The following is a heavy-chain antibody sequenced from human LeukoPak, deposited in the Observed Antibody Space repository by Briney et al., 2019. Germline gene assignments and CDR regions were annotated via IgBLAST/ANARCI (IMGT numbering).Heavy chain of an antibody. CDR1: EFTFNRYW. Sequence: GGSLRLSCAASEFTFNRYWMSWVRQAPGKGLQWVANIKQDGSEAHYVDSVKGRFTISRDNAKNSLSLQMNSLNVDDTGVYFCTRDALFGSGRTHLDFCSQGTLVSVSS. V-gene: IGHV3-7*04. D-gene: IGHD3-10*01. J-gene: IGHJ4*02. CDR3: TRDALFGSGRTHLDF. CDR2: IKQDGSEA.